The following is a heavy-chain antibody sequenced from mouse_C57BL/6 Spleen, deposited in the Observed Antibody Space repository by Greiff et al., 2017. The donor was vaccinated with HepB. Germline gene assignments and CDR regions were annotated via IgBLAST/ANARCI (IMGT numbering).Heavy chain of an antibody. Sequence: QVQLQQSGAELVKPGASVKLSCKASGYTFTEYTIHWVKQRSGQGLEWIGWFYPGSGSIKYNEKFKDKATLTADKSSSTVYMELSRLTSEDSAVYFCARHDGGGLSTTVRGGFDVWGTGTTVTVSS. CDR1: GYTFTEYT. J-gene: IGHJ1*03. CDR2: FYPGSGSI. V-gene: IGHV1-62-2*01. CDR3: ARHDGGGLSTTVRGGFDV. D-gene: IGHD1-1*01.